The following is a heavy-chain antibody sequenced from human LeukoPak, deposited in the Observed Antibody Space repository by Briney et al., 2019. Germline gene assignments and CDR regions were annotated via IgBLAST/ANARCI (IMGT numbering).Heavy chain of an antibody. J-gene: IGHJ4*02. CDR1: GGSIGSSVYY. V-gene: IGHV4-61*08. Sequence: SETLSLTCTVSGGSIGSSVYYWGWIRQSPGKGLEWIGYIYNSGSTNYNPSLKSRVTISVDTSKNQFSLKLSSVTAADTAVYYCARALRGGWDCSGATCYSFGYWGQGTLVTVSS. D-gene: IGHD2-15*01. CDR2: IYNSGST. CDR3: ARALRGGWDCSGATCYSFGY.